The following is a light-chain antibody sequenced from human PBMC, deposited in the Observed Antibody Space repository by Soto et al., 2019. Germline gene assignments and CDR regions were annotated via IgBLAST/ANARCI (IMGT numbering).Light chain of an antibody. J-gene: IGLJ1*01. CDR3: SSCTTSSTLV. V-gene: IGLV2-14*03. CDR2: DVS. Sequence: QSALTQPASVSGSPGQSITISCTGTSSDVGGYNYVSWYQQHPGKAPTLIIYDVSNRPSGVSNRFSGSKSGNTASLTISGLQAEDEADYYCSSCTTSSTLVFGAGTKLTVL. CDR1: SSDVGGYNY.